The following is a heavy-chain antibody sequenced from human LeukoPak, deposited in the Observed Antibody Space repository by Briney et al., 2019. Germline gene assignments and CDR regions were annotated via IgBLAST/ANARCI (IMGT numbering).Heavy chain of an antibody. V-gene: IGHV3-23*01. CDR2: ISGSGGST. D-gene: IGHD3-22*01. Sequence: PGGSLRLSCAASGFTFSSYAMSWVRQAPGKGPEWVSGISGSGGSTYYADSVKGRFTISRDNSKNTLYLQMNSLRAEDTAVYYCAKNKGYDSSGYYSGGGFDYWGQGTLVTVSS. J-gene: IGHJ4*02. CDR3: AKNKGYDSSGYYSGGGFDY. CDR1: GFTFSSYA.